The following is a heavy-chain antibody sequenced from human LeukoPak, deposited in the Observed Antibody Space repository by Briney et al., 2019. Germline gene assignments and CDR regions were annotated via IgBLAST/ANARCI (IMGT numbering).Heavy chain of an antibody. CDR2: ISGSDTNT. Sequence: GGSLRLSCVASGFPFSNYAMSWVRQAPGKGLEWVSVISGSDTNTYYADSVKGRFTISRDNSKNTLYLQMNSLRAEDTAVYYCAKAADDFWSGFNWFDPWGQGTLVTVSS. CDR3: AKAADDFWSGFNWFDP. D-gene: IGHD3-3*01. V-gene: IGHV3-23*01. J-gene: IGHJ5*02. CDR1: GFPFSNYA.